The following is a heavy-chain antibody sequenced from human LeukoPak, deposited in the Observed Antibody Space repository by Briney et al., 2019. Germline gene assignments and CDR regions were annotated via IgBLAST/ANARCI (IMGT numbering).Heavy chain of an antibody. J-gene: IGHJ4*02. CDR2: INPNSGGT. CDR3: ARETGMTSVFDY. Sequence: ASVKVSCKASGYTFTGYYMHWVRQAPGQGLEWMGWINPNSGGTNYAQKFQGRVTMTRDTSISTAYMELSRLRSDDMAVYYCARETGMTSVFDYWGQGTLVTVSS. V-gene: IGHV1-2*02. CDR1: GYTFTGYY. D-gene: IGHD4-11*01.